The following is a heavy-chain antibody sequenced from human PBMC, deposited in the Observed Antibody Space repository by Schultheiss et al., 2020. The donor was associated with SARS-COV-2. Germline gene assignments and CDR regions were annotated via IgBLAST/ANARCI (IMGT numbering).Heavy chain of an antibody. Sequence: GGSLRLSCAASGFTFDDYAMHWVRQAPGKGLEWVSGISWNSGSIGYADSVKGRFTISRDNSKNTLYLQMNSLRAEDTAVYYCAKEVAGADEPYFQHWGQGTLVTVSS. CDR2: ISWNSGSI. D-gene: IGHD1-14*01. CDR3: AKEVAGADEPYFQH. J-gene: IGHJ1*01. CDR1: GFTFDDYA. V-gene: IGHV3-9*01.